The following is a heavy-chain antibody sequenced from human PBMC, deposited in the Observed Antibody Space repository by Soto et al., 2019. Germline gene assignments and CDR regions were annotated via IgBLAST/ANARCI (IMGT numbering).Heavy chain of an antibody. J-gene: IGHJ4*02. CDR3: ARAPWYDSSGYQGAFDY. D-gene: IGHD3-22*01. V-gene: IGHV2-26*01. Sequence: QVTLKESGPVPVKPTETLTLTCTVSGFSLSNARMGVSWIRQPPVKALEWLAHIFSNDEKSYSTSLKSRLTISKDTSKSQVVLTMTNMDPVDTATYYCARAPWYDSSGYQGAFDYWGQGTLVTVSS. CDR2: IFSNDEK. CDR1: GFSLSNARMG.